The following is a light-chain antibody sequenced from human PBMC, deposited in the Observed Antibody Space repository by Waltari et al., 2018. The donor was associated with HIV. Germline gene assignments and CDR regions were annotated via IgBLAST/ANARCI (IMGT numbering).Light chain of an antibody. V-gene: IGKV3-20*01. CDR1: QSVRNNY. Sequence: EIVLTQSPGTLSLSPGERVTLSCRTSQSVRNNYLAWYQQKPGQAPRLLIFGASTRATGIPDRFSGSGSGTDFTLTISRLESEDFAVYFCQHYGTSPRTFGQGTKVEIK. J-gene: IGKJ1*01. CDR3: QHYGTSPRT. CDR2: GAS.